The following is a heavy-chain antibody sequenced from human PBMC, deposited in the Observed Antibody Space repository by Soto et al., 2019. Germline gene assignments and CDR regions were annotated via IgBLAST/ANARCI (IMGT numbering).Heavy chain of an antibody. Sequence: ASVKVSCKASGFTFTSSAMQWVRQARGQRLEWIGWIVVGSGNTNYAQKFQERVTITRDMSTSTAYMELSSLRSEDTAVYYCAAGSHSEDPPFDPWGQGTLVTVSS. CDR3: AAGSHSEDPPFDP. D-gene: IGHD5-18*01. J-gene: IGHJ5*02. CDR1: GFTFTSSA. V-gene: IGHV1-58*02. CDR2: IVVGSGNT.